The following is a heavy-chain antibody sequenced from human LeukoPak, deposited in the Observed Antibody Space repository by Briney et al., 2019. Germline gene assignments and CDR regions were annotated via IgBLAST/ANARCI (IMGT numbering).Heavy chain of an antibody. J-gene: IGHJ4*02. V-gene: IGHV3-13*05. CDR3: ARAAYYGSGSYVSYYFDY. Sequence: GGSLRLSCAASGFTFSSYDMHWVRQATGKGLEWVSAIGTAGDPYYPGSVKGRFTISRENAKNSLYLQMNNLRAGDTAVYYCARAAYYGSGSYVSYYFDYWGQGTLVTVSS. D-gene: IGHD3-10*01. CDR2: IGTAGDP. CDR1: GFTFSSYD.